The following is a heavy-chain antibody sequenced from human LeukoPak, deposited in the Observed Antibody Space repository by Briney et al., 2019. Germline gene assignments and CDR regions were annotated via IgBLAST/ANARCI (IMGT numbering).Heavy chain of an antibody. CDR3: AKGGKWDVTPFDY. J-gene: IGHJ4*02. CDR1: GFTFSNYD. CDR2: ISGGGGST. V-gene: IGHV3-23*01. D-gene: IGHD1-26*01. Sequence: PGGSLRLSCAASGFTFSNYDMHWVRQAPGKGLEWVSTISGGGGSTYYADSVKGRFTISRDNSKNTLYLQVNSLRAEDTAVYYCAKGGKWDVTPFDYWGQGTLVTVSS.